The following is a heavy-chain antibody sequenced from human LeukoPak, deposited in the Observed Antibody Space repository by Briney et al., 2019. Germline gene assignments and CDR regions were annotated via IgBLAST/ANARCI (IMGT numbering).Heavy chain of an antibody. D-gene: IGHD4-11*01. CDR2: IYYSGST. CDR1: GGSISSYY. J-gene: IGHJ4*02. V-gene: IGHV4-59*01. Sequence: PSETLSLTCTVSGGSISSYYWSWIRQPPGKGLELIGYIYYSGSTNYNPSLKSRVTISVDTSKNQFSLKLSSVTAADTAVYYCAREAEAKYSNYVDYWGQGTLVTVSS. CDR3: AREAEAKYSNYVDY.